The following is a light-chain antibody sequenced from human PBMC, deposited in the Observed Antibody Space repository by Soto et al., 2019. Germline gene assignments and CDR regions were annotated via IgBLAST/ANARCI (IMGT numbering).Light chain of an antibody. J-gene: IGKJ2*01. V-gene: IGKV3D-20*01. Sequence: EIVLTQSPATLSFSPGERATLSCGASQSVSNSYLAWYQQKPGLAPRILIYDASSRATCIPDRFSGSGSGTDVTLTISRLEPEDFAVYYCQQYGSSPPYTFGQGTKLEIK. CDR3: QQYGSSPPYT. CDR2: DAS. CDR1: QSVSNSY.